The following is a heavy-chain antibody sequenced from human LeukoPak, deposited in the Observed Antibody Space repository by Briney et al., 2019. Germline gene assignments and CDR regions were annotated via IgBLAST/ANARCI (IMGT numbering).Heavy chain of an antibody. V-gene: IGHV3-66*01. J-gene: IGHJ4*02. Sequence: GGSLRLSCAASGFTVSSNYMSWVRQAPGKGLEWVSVIYSGGSTYYADSVKGRFTISRDNSKNTLYLQMNSLRAEDTAVYYCAREDPAAGTNDYWGQGTLVTVSS. CDR3: AREDPAAGTNDY. D-gene: IGHD6-13*01. CDR1: GFTVSSNY. CDR2: IYSGGST.